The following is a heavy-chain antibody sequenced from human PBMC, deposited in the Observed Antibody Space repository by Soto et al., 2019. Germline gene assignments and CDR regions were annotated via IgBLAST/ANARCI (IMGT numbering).Heavy chain of an antibody. D-gene: IGHD1-26*01. CDR3: ARAQGVGASDY. V-gene: IGHV4-59*01. J-gene: IGHJ4*02. CDR1: GGSIRNYY. CDR2: IFYSGST. Sequence: LSLTCTVSGGSIRNYYWSWIRQPPGKGLEWIAYIFYSGSTNYNPSLKSRVTISVDTSKSQVSLKLRSVTAADTAVYYCARAQGVGASDYWGQGTLVTVSS.